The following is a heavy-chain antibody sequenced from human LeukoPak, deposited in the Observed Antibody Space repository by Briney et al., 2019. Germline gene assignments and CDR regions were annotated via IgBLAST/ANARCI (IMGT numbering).Heavy chain of an antibody. Sequence: GGSLRLSCAASGFTFSSYWMSWVRQAPGKGLEWVANIKQDGSKKYYVDSVKGRFTISRDNAKNSLFLQMNSLRAEDTAVYYCASYNYDSNGYYGYWGQGTLVTVSS. CDR2: IKQDGSKK. CDR3: ASYNYDSNGYYGY. V-gene: IGHV3-7*01. J-gene: IGHJ4*02. CDR1: GFTFSSYW. D-gene: IGHD3-22*01.